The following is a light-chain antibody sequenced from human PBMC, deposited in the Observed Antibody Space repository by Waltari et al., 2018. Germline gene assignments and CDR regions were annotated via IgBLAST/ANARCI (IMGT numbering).Light chain of an antibody. CDR3: QQSYRTPPT. Sequence: DIQMTQSPSSLSASVGDRVTITCRASQKITTSLNWYQQKLGKAPNLMIYDASSVQSGVPARFRGSGSETDFNLTISSLQPKDFTIYYCQQSYRTPPTFGGGTRVEI. CDR2: DAS. V-gene: IGKV1-39*01. CDR1: QKITTS. J-gene: IGKJ4*01.